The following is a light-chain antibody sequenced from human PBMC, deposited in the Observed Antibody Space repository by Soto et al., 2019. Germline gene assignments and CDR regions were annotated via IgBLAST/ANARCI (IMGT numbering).Light chain of an antibody. J-gene: IGKJ4*01. CDR1: QSVSSN. Sequence: EIVMTQSPATLSVSPGEGDTHSCRASQSVSSNLAWYQQKPGQAPRLLLYGASTRATGIPARFSGSGSGAEFSLTISALQSEDFAVYYCQQYSNWPLTFGGGTKVDIK. V-gene: IGKV3-15*01. CDR2: GAS. CDR3: QQYSNWPLT.